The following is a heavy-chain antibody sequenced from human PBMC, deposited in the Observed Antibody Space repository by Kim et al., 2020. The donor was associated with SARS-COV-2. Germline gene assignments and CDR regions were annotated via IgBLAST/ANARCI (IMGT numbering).Heavy chain of an antibody. CDR2: INHSGST. V-gene: IGHV4-34*01. CDR3: ARGRDSSGYYYGPGWYFDY. Sequence: SETLSLTCAVYGGSFSGYYWSWIRQPPGKGLEWIGEINHSGSTNYNPSLKSRVTISVDTSKNQFSLKLSSVTAADTAVYYCARGRDSSGYYYGPGWYFDYWGQGTLVTVSS. J-gene: IGHJ4*02. CDR1: GGSFSGYY. D-gene: IGHD3-22*01.